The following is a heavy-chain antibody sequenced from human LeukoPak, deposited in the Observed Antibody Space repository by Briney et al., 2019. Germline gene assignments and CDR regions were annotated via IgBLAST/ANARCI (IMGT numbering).Heavy chain of an antibody. CDR1: GGSISSHNW. CDR3: ARSGSPMLSIYGDY. D-gene: IGHD1-26*01. J-gene: IGHJ4*02. V-gene: IGHV3-7*01. Sequence: PSETLSLTCAVSGGSISSHNWWTWVRQPPGKGLEWVSNINQDGSDKYYVDSVKGRFTISRDNAKNSLYLQMNSLRAEDTAVYYCARSGSPMLSIYGDYWGQGTLVTVSS. CDR2: INQDGSDK.